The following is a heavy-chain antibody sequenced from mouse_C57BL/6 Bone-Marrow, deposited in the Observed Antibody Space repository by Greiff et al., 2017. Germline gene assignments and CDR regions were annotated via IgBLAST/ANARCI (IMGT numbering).Heavy chain of an antibody. V-gene: IGHV1-26*01. CDR2: INPNNGGT. Sequence: VQLQQSGPELVKPGASVKISCKASGYTFTDYYMNWVKQSHGKSLEWIGDINPNNGGTSYNQKFKGKDTLTVDKSSSTAYMELRSLTSEDSAVYYCAREEAYYGYDDAMDYWGQGTSVTVSS. CDR1: GYTFTDYY. J-gene: IGHJ4*01. D-gene: IGHD2-9*01. CDR3: AREEAYYGYDDAMDY.